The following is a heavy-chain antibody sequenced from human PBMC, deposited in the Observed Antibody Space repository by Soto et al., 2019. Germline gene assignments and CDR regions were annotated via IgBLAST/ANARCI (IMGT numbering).Heavy chain of an antibody. CDR1: GFTFSSYA. J-gene: IGHJ6*02. D-gene: IGHD3-22*01. CDR2: ISTNGGST. CDR3: ARFYYDSSGYLPSPYYYYYGMDV. Sequence: GGSLRLSCAASGFTFSSYAMSWVRQAPGKGLEYVSSISTNGGSTDYADSVKGRFTISRDNSKNTVYLQMSSLRAEDTAVYYCARFYYDSSGYLPSPYYYYYGMDVWGQGTTVTVSS. V-gene: IGHV3-64D*06.